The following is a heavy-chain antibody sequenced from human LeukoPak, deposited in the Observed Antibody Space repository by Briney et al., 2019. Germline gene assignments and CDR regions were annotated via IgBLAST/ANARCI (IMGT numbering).Heavy chain of an antibody. J-gene: IGHJ4*02. Sequence: GASVKVSCKSSGYTFTSYGISWVRQPPGQGLEWMRWSSAYNGNTNYAQKLQGRVTMTTDTSTNTAYMSLRSLRSDDTAVYYCARLYDYGSGEVDYWGQGTLVTVSS. CDR2: SSAYNGNT. CDR3: ARLYDYGSGEVDY. CDR1: GYTFTSYG. D-gene: IGHD3-10*01. V-gene: IGHV1-18*04.